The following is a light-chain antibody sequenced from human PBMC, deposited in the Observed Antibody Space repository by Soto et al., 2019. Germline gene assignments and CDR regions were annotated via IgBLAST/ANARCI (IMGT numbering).Light chain of an antibody. Sequence: PGERATLSCRASQSVSSNYLAWYQQKPGQTPRVLIYGASSRVPGIPDRFSGSGSGTDFTLTITRLEPEDFAVYYCQQYGSSPWTFGQGTKVEIK. CDR3: QQYGSSPWT. CDR1: QSVSSNY. CDR2: GAS. J-gene: IGKJ1*01. V-gene: IGKV3-20*01.